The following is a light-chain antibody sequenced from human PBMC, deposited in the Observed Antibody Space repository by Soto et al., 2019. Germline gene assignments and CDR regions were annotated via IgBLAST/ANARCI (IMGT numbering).Light chain of an antibody. CDR3: QQSYDHPVT. CDR1: QSISTS. J-gene: IGKJ5*01. V-gene: IGKV1-39*01. Sequence: DIQMTQSPSSLSASVGDRVSITCRASQSISTSLNWFHQKPGEAPNLLIYAASTLQSGVPSRFSGSGSGTDFTLTISNLQPEDFAIYYCQQSYDHPVTFGQGTRLDIK. CDR2: AAS.